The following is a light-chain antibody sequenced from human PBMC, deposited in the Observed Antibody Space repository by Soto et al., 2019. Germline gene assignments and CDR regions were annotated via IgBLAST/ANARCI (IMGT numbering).Light chain of an antibody. CDR3: QQYNNWGLS. V-gene: IGKV3D-15*01. Sequence: ILLTQSPATLSASPGDEVTLSCRASENVGTNLAWYQQKPGQAPRVLIYGSSTRATGIPAIFSGSGSGTEFTLTISSLQSEESAIYYCQQYNNWGLSFGGGTKVEIK. CDR2: GSS. J-gene: IGKJ4*01. CDR1: ENVGTN.